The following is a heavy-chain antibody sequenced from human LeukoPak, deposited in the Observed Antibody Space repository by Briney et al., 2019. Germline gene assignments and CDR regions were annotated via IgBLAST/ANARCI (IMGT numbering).Heavy chain of an antibody. D-gene: IGHD7-27*01. V-gene: IGHV3-23*01. CDR3: AKDGGLWVSAHWGDS. CDR1: GFTFSSYT. J-gene: IGHJ4*02. Sequence: GGSLRLSCTASGFTFSSYTMAWVRQAPGKGLKWVSTITTGDGNTYYADSVKGRFTVSRDDSENTLYLQMNSLRAEDTAVYYCAKDGGLWVSAHWGDSWGRGTLVTVSS. CDR2: ITTGDGNT.